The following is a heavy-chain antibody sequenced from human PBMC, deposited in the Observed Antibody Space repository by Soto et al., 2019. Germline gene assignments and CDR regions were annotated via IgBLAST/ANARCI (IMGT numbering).Heavy chain of an antibody. CDR1: GFTFSDYY. V-gene: IGHV3-11*01. CDR2: ISSSGSTI. J-gene: IGHJ5*02. CDR3: ARTNCISTSCYDGDPDWFDP. D-gene: IGHD2-2*01. Sequence: PGGSLRLSCAASGFTFSDYYMSWIRQAPGKGLEWVSYISSSGSTIYYADSVKGRFTISRDNAKNSLYLQMNSLRAEDTAVYYCARTNCISTSCYDGDPDWFDPWGQGTLVTVSS.